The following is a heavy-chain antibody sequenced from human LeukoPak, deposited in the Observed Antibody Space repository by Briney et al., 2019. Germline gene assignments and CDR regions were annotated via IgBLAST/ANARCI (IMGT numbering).Heavy chain of an antibody. V-gene: IGHV1-3*01. Sequence: ASVKVSCKASGHTFTSYAMHWVRQAPGQRLEWMGWINAGNGNTKYSQKFQGRVTITRDTSASTAYMELSSLRSEDTAVYYCATVGSSWPHDAFDIWGQGTMVTVSS. D-gene: IGHD6-13*01. CDR2: INAGNGNT. J-gene: IGHJ3*02. CDR3: ATVGSSWPHDAFDI. CDR1: GHTFTSYA.